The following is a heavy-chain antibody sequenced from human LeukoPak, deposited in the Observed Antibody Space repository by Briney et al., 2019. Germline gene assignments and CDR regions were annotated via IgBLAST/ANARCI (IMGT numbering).Heavy chain of an antibody. CDR2: ISGSGGST. CDR3: AKTYGSGSYYPAYFDY. Sequence: GGSLRLSCAASGFTVSSNYMSWVRQAPGKGLEWVSAISGSGGSTYYADSVKGRFTISRDNSKNTLYLQMNSLRAEDTAVYYCAKTYGSGSYYPAYFDYWGQGTLVTVSS. CDR1: GFTVSSNY. D-gene: IGHD3-10*01. V-gene: IGHV3-23*01. J-gene: IGHJ4*02.